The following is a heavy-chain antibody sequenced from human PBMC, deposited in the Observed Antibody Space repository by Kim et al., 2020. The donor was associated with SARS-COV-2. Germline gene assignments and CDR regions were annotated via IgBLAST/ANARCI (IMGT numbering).Heavy chain of an antibody. CDR3: ARDEPYQLPSGIDY. CDR2: ISRSGSTI. D-gene: IGHD2-2*01. J-gene: IGHJ4*02. V-gene: IGHV3-48*02. CDR1: GFTFRSYT. Sequence: GGSLRLSCAASGFTFRSYTMNWVRQAPGKGLEWVSYISRSGSTIYYADSVKGRFTISRDNAKNSLYLQMNSLRDEDTAVYYCARDEPYQLPSGIDYWGQGTQVTVSS.